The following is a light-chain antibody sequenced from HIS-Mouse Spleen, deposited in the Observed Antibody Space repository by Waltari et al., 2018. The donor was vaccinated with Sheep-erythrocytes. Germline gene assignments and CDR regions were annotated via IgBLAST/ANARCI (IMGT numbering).Light chain of an antibody. V-gene: IGLV6-57*04. CDR1: SGSIASNY. CDR2: DDN. Sequence: NFMLTQPHSVSESPGKTVTISCTRSSGSIASNYVQWYQQRPGSAPTTGISDDNQRPSGVPVRFSGSIDSSSNSASLTISGLKTEDEADYYCQSYDSSNHGVFGGGTKLTVL. J-gene: IGLJ3*02. CDR3: QSYDSSNHGV.